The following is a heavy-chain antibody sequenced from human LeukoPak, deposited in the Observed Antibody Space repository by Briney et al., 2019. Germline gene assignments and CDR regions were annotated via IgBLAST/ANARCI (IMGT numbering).Heavy chain of an antibody. CDR1: GYTFTSYY. D-gene: IGHD3-22*01. Sequence: ASVKVSCKASGYTFTSYYMHWVRQAPGQGLEWMGIINPSGGSTSYAQKFQGRVTMTGDMSTSTVYMELSSLRSEDTAVYYCARELSPFNYYDSSGYFAFDIWGQGTMVTVSS. CDR3: ARELSPFNYYDSSGYFAFDI. V-gene: IGHV1-46*01. CDR2: INPSGGST. J-gene: IGHJ3*02.